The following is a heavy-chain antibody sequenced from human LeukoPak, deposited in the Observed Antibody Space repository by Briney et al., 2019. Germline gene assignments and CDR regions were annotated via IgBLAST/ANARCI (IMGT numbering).Heavy chain of an antibody. CDR3: ARVVGVVPVAMLDS. CDR2: VWHDGSKQ. D-gene: IGHD2-2*01. Sequence: GGSLRLSCAASGFIFSTFVIHWVRQTPGKCLEWVAVVWHDGSKQYYADSVKGRFIVSKDNSKNTVYLQMDSLRVDDTAVYYCARVVGVVPVAMLDSWGPGTLVTVSS. CDR1: GFIFSTFV. J-gene: IGHJ4*02. V-gene: IGHV3-33*01.